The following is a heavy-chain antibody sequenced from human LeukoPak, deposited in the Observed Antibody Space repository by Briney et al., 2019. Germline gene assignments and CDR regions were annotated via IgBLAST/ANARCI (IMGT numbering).Heavy chain of an antibody. CDR3: ARNPEYSYGPTSGMDV. CDR2: IYYSGST. D-gene: IGHD5-18*01. V-gene: IGHV4-59*01. J-gene: IGHJ6*02. CDR1: GGSISSYY. Sequence: PSETLSLTCTVSGGSISSYYWSWIRQPPGKGLEWIGYIYYSGSTNYNPSLKSRVTISVDTSKNQFSLKLSSVTAADTAVYYCARNPEYSYGPTSGMDVWGQGTTVTVSS.